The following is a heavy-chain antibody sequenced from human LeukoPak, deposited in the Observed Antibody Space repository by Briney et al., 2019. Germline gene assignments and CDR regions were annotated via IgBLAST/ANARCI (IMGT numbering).Heavy chain of an antibody. CDR1: GYTFTSYA. J-gene: IGHJ6*02. CDR3: ARDTQTTFWSGYGGDYYYYGMDV. V-gene: IGHV7-4-1*02. Sequence: ASVKVSCKASGYTFTSYAMNWVRQAPGQGLEWMGWINTNTGNPTYAQGFTGRFVFSLDTSVSTAYLQISSLKAEDTAVYYCARDTQTTFWSGYGGDYYYYGMDVWGQGTTVTVSS. D-gene: IGHD3-3*01. CDR2: INTNTGNP.